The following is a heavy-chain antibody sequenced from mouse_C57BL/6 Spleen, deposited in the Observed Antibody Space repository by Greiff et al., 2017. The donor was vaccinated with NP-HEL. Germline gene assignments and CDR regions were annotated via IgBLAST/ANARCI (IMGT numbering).Heavy chain of an antibody. D-gene: IGHD1-1*01. Sequence: VQLQQPGAELVMPGASVKLSCKASGYTFTSYWMHWVKQRPGQGLEWIGEIDPSDSYTNYNQKFKGKSTLTVDKSSSTAYMQLSSLTSEDSAVYYCARRRLEDTTVFDYWGQGTTLTVSS. V-gene: IGHV1-69*01. CDR3: ARRRLEDTTVFDY. CDR1: GYTFTSYW. J-gene: IGHJ2*01. CDR2: IDPSDSYT.